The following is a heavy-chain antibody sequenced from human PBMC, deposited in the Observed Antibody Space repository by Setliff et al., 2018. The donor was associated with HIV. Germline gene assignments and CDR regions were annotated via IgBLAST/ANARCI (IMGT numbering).Heavy chain of an antibody. V-gene: IGHV1-69*10. CDR2: IIPILGIA. CDR3: ASTSSTKTLPDAFDI. D-gene: IGHD2-2*01. CDR1: GGTFSSYA. Sequence: SVQVSCKASGGTFSSYAISWVRQAPGQGLEWMGGIIPILGIANYAQKFQGRVTITADKSTSTAYMELSSLRSEDTAVYYCASTSSTKTLPDAFDIWGQGTMVTVSS. J-gene: IGHJ3*02.